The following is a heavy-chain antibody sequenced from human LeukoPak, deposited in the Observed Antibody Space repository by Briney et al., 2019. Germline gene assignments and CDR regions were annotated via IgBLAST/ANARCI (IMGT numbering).Heavy chain of an antibody. V-gene: IGHV3-30*02. CDR2: IRHDGTET. CDR1: GFSFSSYG. CDR3: AKANRDHLSHYYGVDV. J-gene: IGHJ6*02. Sequence: GGSLRLSCAASGFSFSSYGMHWLRQAPAKGPESVALIRHDGTETYHADSVKGRFTISSDDSKSTFYLQMNSLRPEDTAVYYCAKANRDHLSHYYGVDVWGPGTTV. D-gene: IGHD3-10*01.